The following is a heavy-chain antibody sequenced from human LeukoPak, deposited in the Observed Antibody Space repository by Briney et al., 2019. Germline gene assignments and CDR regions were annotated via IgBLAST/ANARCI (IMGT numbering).Heavy chain of an antibody. Sequence: GGSLRLSCAASEFTFSSYSMNWVRQAPGKGLEWVSYISSGGIGTIYYADSVKGRFTISRDNAKKSLYLQMSSLRAEDTALYYCARVYHFENGGYYRHFDFWGQGILVIVSS. V-gene: IGHV3-48*04. CDR2: ISSGGIGTI. CDR3: ARVYHFENGGYYRHFDF. D-gene: IGHD3-22*01. J-gene: IGHJ4*02. CDR1: EFTFSSYS.